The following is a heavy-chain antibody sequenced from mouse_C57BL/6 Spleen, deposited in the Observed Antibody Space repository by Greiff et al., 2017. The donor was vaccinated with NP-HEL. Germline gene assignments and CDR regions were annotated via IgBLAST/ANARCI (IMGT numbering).Heavy chain of an antibody. CDR1: GYTFTSYW. D-gene: IGHD3-3*01. V-gene: IGHV1-52*01. Sequence: QVQLQQPGAELVRPGSSVKLSCKASGYTFTSYWMHWVKQRPIQGLEWIGNIDPSDSETHYNQKFKDKATLTVDKSSSTAYMQLSSLTSEDSAVYYCAKEGDNPSYAMDYWGQGTSVTVSS. CDR2: IDPSDSET. CDR3: AKEGDNPSYAMDY. J-gene: IGHJ4*01.